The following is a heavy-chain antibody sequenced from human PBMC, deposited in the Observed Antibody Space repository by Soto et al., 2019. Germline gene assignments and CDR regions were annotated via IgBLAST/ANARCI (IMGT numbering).Heavy chain of an antibody. CDR3: ARDLNYYGSGSYPY. V-gene: IGHV4-30-2*01. D-gene: IGHD3-10*01. Sequence: QLQLQESGSGLVKPSQTLSLTCAVSGGSISSGGYSWSWIRQPPGKGLEWIGYIYHSGSTYYNPSLKRRVTXXVXRXXNQFSLKLSSVTAADTAVYYCARDLNYYGSGSYPYWGQGTLVTVSS. J-gene: IGHJ4*02. CDR2: IYHSGST. CDR1: GGSISSGGYS.